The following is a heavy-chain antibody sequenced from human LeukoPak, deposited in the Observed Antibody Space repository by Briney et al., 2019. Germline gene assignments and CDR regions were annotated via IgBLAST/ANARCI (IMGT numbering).Heavy chain of an antibody. CDR1: GDSVSSNSAA. J-gene: IGHJ1*01. V-gene: IGHV6-1*01. D-gene: IGHD3-10*01. Sequence: SQTLSLTCAISGDSVSSNSAAWNWIRQSPSRGLEWLGRTYYRSKWYNDYAVSLKSRITINPDTSKNQFSLQLNSVTPEDTAVYYCARGNTMVRGALESEYFQHWGQGTPVTVSS. CDR2: TYYRSKWYN. CDR3: ARGNTMVRGALESEYFQH.